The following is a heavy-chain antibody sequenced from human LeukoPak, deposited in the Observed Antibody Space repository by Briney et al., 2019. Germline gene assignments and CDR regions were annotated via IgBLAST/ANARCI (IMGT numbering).Heavy chain of an antibody. CDR2: IYYSGST. D-gene: IGHD3-22*01. CDR1: GGSISTYY. J-gene: IGHJ4*02. CDR3: AGTYYDSSGYFSLYYFDY. V-gene: IGHV4-59*08. Sequence: RTSETLSLTCTVSGGSISTYYWSWIRQPPGKGLEWIGYIYYSGSTNYNPSLKSRVTISVDTSKNQFSLKLSSVTAADTAVYYCAGTYYDSSGYFSLYYFDYWGQGTLVTVSS.